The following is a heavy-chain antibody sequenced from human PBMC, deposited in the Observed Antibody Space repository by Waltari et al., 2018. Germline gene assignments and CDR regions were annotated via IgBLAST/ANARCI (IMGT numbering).Heavy chain of an antibody. J-gene: IGHJ4*02. Sequence: QLQLQESGSGLVKPSQTLSLTCAVSGGSISSGGYSWSWIRQPPGKGLEWIGYIYHSGSTYYNPSLKSRVTISVDRSKNQFPLKLSSVTAADTAVYYCARVGNYLFDYWGQGTLVTVSS. CDR3: ARVGNYLFDY. CDR2: IYHSGST. CDR1: GGSISSGGYS. V-gene: IGHV4-30-2*01. D-gene: IGHD4-4*01.